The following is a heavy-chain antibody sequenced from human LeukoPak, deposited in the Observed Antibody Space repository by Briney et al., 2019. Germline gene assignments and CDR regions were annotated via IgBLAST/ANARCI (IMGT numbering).Heavy chain of an antibody. D-gene: IGHD4-23*01. CDR1: GGSISSYY. CDR2: IYYSGST. J-gene: IGHJ3*02. Sequence: TASETLSLTCTVYGGSISSYYWSWIRQPPGKGLEWIGYIYYSGSTNCNPSVKSRVAMSVDTSKKQFSLKLSSLTAADTAVYYCARGGTAVIAPYAFDIWGQGTMVTVSS. CDR3: ARGGTAVIAPYAFDI. V-gene: IGHV4-59*01.